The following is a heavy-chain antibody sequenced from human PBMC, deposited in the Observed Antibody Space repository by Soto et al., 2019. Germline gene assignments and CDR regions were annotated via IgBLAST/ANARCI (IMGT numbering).Heavy chain of an antibody. D-gene: IGHD1-26*01. V-gene: IGHV3-48*01. CDR2: IRGVSDVI. CDR1: GFTFSSYS. Sequence: EVHLVESGGELVQPGGSLRLSCVASGFTFSSYSMNWVRQVPGKGLEWVSYIRGVSDVIYYADSVKGRFTISRDNAKNSLFLKMNSLRAEDTDVYYCVRDHSYAFDMWGQGTMVTVSS. CDR3: VRDHSYAFDM. J-gene: IGHJ3*02.